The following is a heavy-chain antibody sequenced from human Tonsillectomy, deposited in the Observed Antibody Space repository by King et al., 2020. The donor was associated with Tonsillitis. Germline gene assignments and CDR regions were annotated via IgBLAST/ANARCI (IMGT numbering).Heavy chain of an antibody. D-gene: IGHD5-18*01. V-gene: IGHV3-23*04. CDR3: AKAEVDTAMVRNWYFDL. J-gene: IGHJ2*01. CDR2: IDDSGESS. Sequence: VQLVQSGGGLVQPGGSLRLSCAASGFTFSNYAMNWVRQAPGKGLEWVSTIDDSGESSFYADSVQGPFTISRDHYKNTLYRQMNILRPEDTAVYYCAKAEVDTAMVRNWYFDLWGRGTLVTVSS. CDR1: GFTFSNYA.